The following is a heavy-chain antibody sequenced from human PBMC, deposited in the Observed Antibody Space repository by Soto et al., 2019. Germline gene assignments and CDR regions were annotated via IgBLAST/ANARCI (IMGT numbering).Heavy chain of an antibody. CDR1: GGSFSGYY. J-gene: IGHJ4*02. V-gene: IGHV4-34*01. Sequence: SETLSLTCAVYGGSFSGYYWSWIRQPPGKGLEWIGEINHSGSTNYNPSLKSRVTISVDTSKNQFSLKLSSVTAADTAVYYCASHGVAKLRAYWGQGTLVTVSS. CDR3: ASHGVAKLRAY. CDR2: INHSGST. D-gene: IGHD2-15*01.